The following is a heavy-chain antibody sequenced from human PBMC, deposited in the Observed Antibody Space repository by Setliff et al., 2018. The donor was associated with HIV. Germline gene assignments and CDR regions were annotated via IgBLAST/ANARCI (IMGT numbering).Heavy chain of an antibody. CDR1: GVSINSYY. Sequence: PSETLSLTCTVSGVSINSYYWNWIRQSPGKGLEWIGYIGYNGDTSYNRSLNTRFTLTVDRSKNQFSLKLSAVSAADTAVYFCARWGAGGGRPDWHAFDMWGQGTMVTVSS. V-gene: IGHV4-59*01. CDR2: IGYNGDT. J-gene: IGHJ3*02. D-gene: IGHD1-26*01. CDR3: ARWGAGGGRPDWHAFDM.